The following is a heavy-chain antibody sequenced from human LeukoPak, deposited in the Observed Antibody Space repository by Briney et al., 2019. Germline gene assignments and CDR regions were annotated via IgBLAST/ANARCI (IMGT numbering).Heavy chain of an antibody. V-gene: IGHV4-4*02. CDR1: GGSISSTNW. Sequence: PSETLSLTCAVSGGSISSTNWWSWVRQPPGKGLEWIGEVYRSGTTNYNPSLKSRVTMSVDTSKNQFSLKLSSVTAADTAVYYCTRDMAGHFGGFYFDYWGQGTLVTVSS. D-gene: IGHD2-21*01. J-gene: IGHJ4*02. CDR3: TRDMAGHFGGFYFDY. CDR2: VYRSGTT.